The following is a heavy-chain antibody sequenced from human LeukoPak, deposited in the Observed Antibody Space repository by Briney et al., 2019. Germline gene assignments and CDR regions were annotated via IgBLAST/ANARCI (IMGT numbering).Heavy chain of an antibody. CDR1: GYTFTGYD. CDR3: ARDFWSGNDAFAI. V-gene: IGHV1-2*02. J-gene: IGHJ3*02. Sequence: SVKVSCKASGYTFTGYDMHWVRQAPGQGLEWMRWINPNSGDTNYAQKFQGRVTMTRDTSISTAYMDLSRLRSDDTAVYYCARDFWSGNDAFAIWGQGTMVTVSS. CDR2: INPNSGDT. D-gene: IGHD3-3*01.